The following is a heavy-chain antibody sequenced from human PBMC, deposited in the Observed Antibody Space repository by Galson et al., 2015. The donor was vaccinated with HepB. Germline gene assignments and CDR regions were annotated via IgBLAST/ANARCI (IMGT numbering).Heavy chain of an antibody. CDR3: ARDHPLAVAGTGDAFDI. V-gene: IGHV1-18*01. J-gene: IGHJ3*02. Sequence: SVKVSCKASGYTFTSYGISWVRQAPGQGLEWMGWISAYNGNTNYAQKLQGRVTMTTDTSTSTAYMELRSLRSDDTAVYYCARDHPLAVAGTGDAFDIWGQGTMVTVSS. CDR1: GYTFTSYG. D-gene: IGHD6-19*01. CDR2: ISAYNGNT.